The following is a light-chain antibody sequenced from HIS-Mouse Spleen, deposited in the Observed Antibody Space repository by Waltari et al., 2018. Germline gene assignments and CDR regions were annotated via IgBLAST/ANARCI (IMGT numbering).Light chain of an antibody. CDR1: QGISSY. CDR3: QQYYSTFFT. CDR2: SAS. V-gene: IGKV1-8*01. J-gene: IGKJ3*01. Sequence: AIRMTQSPSSLSASTGDRVTITCRASQGISSYLDWYQQKPGKAPKLLIYSASTLQSGVPSRFSGSGSGTDFTLTISCLQSEDFATYYCQQYYSTFFTFGPGTKVDIK.